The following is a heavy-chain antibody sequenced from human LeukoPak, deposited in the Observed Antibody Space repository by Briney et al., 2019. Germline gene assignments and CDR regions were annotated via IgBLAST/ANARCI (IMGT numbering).Heavy chain of an antibody. CDR1: GFTFSSYS. D-gene: IGHD3-9*01. CDR3: ARDRVLRYFDTREYYYYYGMDV. J-gene: IGHJ6*02. Sequence: GESLKISCAAAGFTFSSYSMHWVRQAPGKGLEWVAVISYDGNNKYYADSVKGRFTISRDKSKNTLYLQMNSLRAEDTAVYYCARDRVLRYFDTREYYYYYGMDVWGQGATVTVSS. V-gene: IGHV3-30-3*01. CDR2: ISYDGNNK.